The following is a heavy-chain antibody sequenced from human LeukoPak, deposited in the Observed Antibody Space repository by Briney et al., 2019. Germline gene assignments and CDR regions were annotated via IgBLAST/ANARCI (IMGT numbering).Heavy chain of an antibody. D-gene: IGHD3-22*01. J-gene: IGHJ4*02. V-gene: IGHV3-53*05. Sequence: GGSLRLSCAASGFTVSSNYMSWVRQAPGKGLEWVSVIYRGGSTYYADSVKGRFTISRDNSKNTLYLQMNSLRAEDTAVYYCARGRGYYYDSSGYSLDYWGQGTLVTVSS. CDR1: GFTVSSNY. CDR2: IYRGGST. CDR3: ARGRGYYYDSSGYSLDY.